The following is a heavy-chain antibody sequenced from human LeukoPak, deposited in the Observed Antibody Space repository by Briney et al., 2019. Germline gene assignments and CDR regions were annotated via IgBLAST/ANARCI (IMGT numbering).Heavy chain of an antibody. CDR1: GFTFNSYA. D-gene: IGHD5-18*01. J-gene: IGHJ4*02. CDR3: AKESGYSYGSLFDY. Sequence: GGSLRLSCAASGFTFNSYAMSWVRQAPGKGLEWVSATSGSGGSTYYADSVKGRFTISRDNSKNTLYLQMNSLRAEDTAVYYCAKESGYSYGSLFDYWGQGTLVTVSS. V-gene: IGHV3-23*01. CDR2: TSGSGGST.